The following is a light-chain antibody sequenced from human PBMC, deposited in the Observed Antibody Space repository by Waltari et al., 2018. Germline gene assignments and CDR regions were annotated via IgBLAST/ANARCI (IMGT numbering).Light chain of an antibody. CDR1: QSVYTF. V-gene: IGKV3-11*01. J-gene: IGKJ4*01. CDR2: HAS. Sequence: EIVLTQSLATLSLSPADRATLSCRASQSVYTFLAWYQQKPGQAPRLLIYHASNRAAGIPARFSGSGSGTDFTLTISSLEPEDSAVYYCQQRANWPPLTFGGGTKVEI. CDR3: QQRANWPPLT.